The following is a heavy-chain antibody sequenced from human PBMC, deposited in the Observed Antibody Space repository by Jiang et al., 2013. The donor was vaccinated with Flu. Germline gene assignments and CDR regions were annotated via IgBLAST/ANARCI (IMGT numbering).Heavy chain of an antibody. J-gene: IGHJ4*02. CDR3: AKAAVAERYSGTYYFDY. V-gene: IGHV3-30*02. Sequence: LVESGGGVVQPGGSLRPSCAASGFTFSSFGIHWVRQAPGRGLEWVAFIRHDGSREFYADSVRGRFSISRDNSKNTVTLQMSSLRGEDTAMYYCAKAAVAERYSGTYYFDYCGQGTLVAVSS. D-gene: IGHD6-19*01. CDR2: IRHDGSRE. CDR1: GFTFSSFG.